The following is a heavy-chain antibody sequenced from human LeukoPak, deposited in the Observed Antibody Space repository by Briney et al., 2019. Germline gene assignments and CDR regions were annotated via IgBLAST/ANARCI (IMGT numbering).Heavy chain of an antibody. D-gene: IGHD3-22*01. CDR1: GFTFSSYW. CDR3: AREIGYSYGDGYYDSRGYYVHWFDP. Sequence: GGSLRLSCAASGFTFSSYWMSWVRQAPGKGLEWVANIKQDGSEKYYVDSVKGRFTISRDNAKNSLYLQMNSLRAEDTAVYYCAREIGYSYGDGYYDSRGYYVHWFDPWGQGTLVTVSS. J-gene: IGHJ5*02. CDR2: IKQDGSEK. V-gene: IGHV3-7*01.